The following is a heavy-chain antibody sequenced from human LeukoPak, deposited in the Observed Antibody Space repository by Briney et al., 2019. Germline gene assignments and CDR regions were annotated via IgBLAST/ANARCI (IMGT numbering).Heavy chain of an antibody. CDR3: ARLTPTATLDY. CDR2: IYYSGST. D-gene: IGHD5-18*01. V-gene: IGHV4-59*12. J-gene: IGHJ4*02. CDR1: GGSISSYY. Sequence: SETLSLTCTVSGGSISSYYWSWIRQPPGKGLEWIGYIYYSGSTNYNPSLKSRVTISVDTSKNQFSLKLSSVTAADTAVYYCARLTPTATLDYWGQGTLVTVSS.